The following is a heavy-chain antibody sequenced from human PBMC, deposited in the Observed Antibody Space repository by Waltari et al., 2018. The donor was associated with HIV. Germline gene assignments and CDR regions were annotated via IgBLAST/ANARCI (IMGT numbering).Heavy chain of an antibody. D-gene: IGHD3-16*01. V-gene: IGHV3-9*01. CDR1: GFRFDEFG. Sequence: EVQLVESGGGLVQPGGSLRLSCSAAGFRFDEFGMHGVRQAPGKGLEWVAGIRWNSEATAYAESVKGRVTISRDNAKNSLYLEINRLTVGDTAFYFCTKDLGSWPTRPAAFDSWGQGTLVTVSS. CDR3: TKDLGSWPTRPAAFDS. CDR2: IRWNSEAT. J-gene: IGHJ4*02.